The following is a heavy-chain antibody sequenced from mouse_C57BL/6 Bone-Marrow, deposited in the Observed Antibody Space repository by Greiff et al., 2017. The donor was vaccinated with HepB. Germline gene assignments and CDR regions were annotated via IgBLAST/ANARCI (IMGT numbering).Heavy chain of an antibody. Sequence: VQLQQSGGGLVKPGGSLKLSCAASGFTFSSYAMSWVRQTPEKRLEWVATISDGGSYTYYPDNVKDRFTISRDNAKNNLYLQMRHLKSEDTAMYYCASTVVGYFDVWGTGTTVTVSS. CDR1: GFTFSSYA. J-gene: IGHJ1*03. CDR2: ISDGGSYT. CDR3: ASTVVGYFDV. V-gene: IGHV5-4*01. D-gene: IGHD1-1*01.